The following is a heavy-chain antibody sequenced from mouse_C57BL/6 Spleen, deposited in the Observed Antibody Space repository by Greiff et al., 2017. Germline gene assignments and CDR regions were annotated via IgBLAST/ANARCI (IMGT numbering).Heavy chain of an antibody. J-gene: IGHJ3*01. CDR3: ARGDGYEAGLAY. CDR1: GYTFTSYW. Sequence: QVQLQQPGAELVRPGSSVKLSCKASGYTFTSYWMHWVKQRPIQGLEWIGNIDPSDSDTHYNQKFKDKATLTVDKSSSTAYMQLSILTSEDSVVYCWARGDGYEAGLAYWGQGTLVTVSA. D-gene: IGHD2-2*01. V-gene: IGHV1-52*01. CDR2: IDPSDSDT.